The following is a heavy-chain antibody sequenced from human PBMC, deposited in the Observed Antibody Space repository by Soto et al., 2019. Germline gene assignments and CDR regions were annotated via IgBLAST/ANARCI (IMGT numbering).Heavy chain of an antibody. J-gene: IGHJ6*02. CDR2: IIPMFGTA. CDR1: GGAFSNYA. Sequence: SVKVSCKAFGGAFSNYAFSWVRQAPGQGLEWMGGIIPMFGTANYAQNFQGRVTITADESTSTAYMELSSLRSEDTAVYYCARDQGIFGVVRSHYYYGMDVWGQGTTVTVSS. CDR3: ARDQGIFGVVRSHYYYGMDV. D-gene: IGHD3-3*01. V-gene: IGHV1-69*13.